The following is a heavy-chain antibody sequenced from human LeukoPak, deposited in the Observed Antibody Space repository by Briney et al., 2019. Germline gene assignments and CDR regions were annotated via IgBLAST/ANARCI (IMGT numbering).Heavy chain of an antibody. CDR2: INAGNGNT. Sequence: ASVKVSCKASGYTFTSYAMHWVRQAPGQRLEWMGWINAGNGNTKYSQKFQGRVTITRDTSASTAYMELSSLRSEDTAVYYCARCVVVRGVNEVWFDPWGQGTLVNVSS. D-gene: IGHD3-10*01. J-gene: IGHJ5*02. V-gene: IGHV1-3*01. CDR3: ARCVVVRGVNEVWFDP. CDR1: GYTFTSYA.